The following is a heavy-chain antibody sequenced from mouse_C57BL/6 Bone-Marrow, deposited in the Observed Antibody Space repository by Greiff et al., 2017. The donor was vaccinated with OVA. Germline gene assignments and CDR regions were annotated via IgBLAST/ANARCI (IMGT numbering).Heavy chain of an antibody. Sequence: EVKLMESGGGLVQPGASLRLSCAASGFTFTDYYMSWVRQPPGQAPEWLALIRNKANGYTTEYTASVKGRFTISRDHSQNILYLQMNTLRAEDSDTNCGVKAPSPMRLRDWYFDVWGTGTTVTVSS. CDR1: GFTFTDYY. J-gene: IGHJ1*03. V-gene: IGHV7-4*01. CDR2: IRNKANGYTT. CDR3: VKAPSPMRLRDWYFDV. D-gene: IGHD2-4*01.